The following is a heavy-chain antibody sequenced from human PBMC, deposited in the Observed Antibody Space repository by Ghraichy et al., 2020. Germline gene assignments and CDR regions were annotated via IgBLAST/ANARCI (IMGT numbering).Heavy chain of an antibody. D-gene: IGHD1-1*01. J-gene: IGHJ4*02. CDR2: IDYSGST. CDR3: AKDSNPNGDFEH. V-gene: IGHV4-61*01. CDR1: GGAVTSGTYY. Sequence: ESLNISCTVSGGAVTSGTYYWSWIRQPPGKGLEWIGYIDYSGSTKYNPSLKSRVTISVDTSGNQFSLRLSSLTAADTAVYYCAKDSNPNGDFEHGGQGTLVTVSS.